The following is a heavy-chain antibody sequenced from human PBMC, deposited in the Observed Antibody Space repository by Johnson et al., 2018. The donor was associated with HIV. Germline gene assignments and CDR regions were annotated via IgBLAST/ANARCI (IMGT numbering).Heavy chain of an antibody. V-gene: IGHV3-11*01. CDR2: ISSSGTSI. CDR1: GFTFRDYY. J-gene: IGHJ3*02. CDR3: VRGRPWGWELRRDAFDI. Sequence: QVRLVESGGGLVKPGGSLRLSCAASGFTFRDYYMNWMRQAPGKGLEWISHISSSGTSIFYADSVKGRFTISRDIAKNSLYLQMNSLRAEDTARDYCVRGRPWGWELRRDAFDIWGQGTMVTVYS. D-gene: IGHD1-26*01.